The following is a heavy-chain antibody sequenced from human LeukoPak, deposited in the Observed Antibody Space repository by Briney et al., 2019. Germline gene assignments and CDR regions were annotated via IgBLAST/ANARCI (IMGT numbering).Heavy chain of an antibody. D-gene: IGHD6-13*01. J-gene: IGHJ4*02. V-gene: IGHV3-7*03. CDR1: GFPFNAYW. CDR2: IRQDGDTK. CDR3: TRSLPYGTTWYGRSDF. Sequence: GSLRLSCAASGFPFNAYWMTWVRQAPGKGLEWVANIRQDGDTKYYVDSVKGRFTISRDNAMNSLYLQMNSLRAEDTAIYYCTRSLPYGTTWYGRSDFWGQGTLVTVSS.